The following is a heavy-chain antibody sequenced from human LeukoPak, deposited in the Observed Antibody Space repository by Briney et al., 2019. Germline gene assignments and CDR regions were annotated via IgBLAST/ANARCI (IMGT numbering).Heavy chain of an antibody. Sequence: GASVKVSCKASGYTFTSYDINWVRQAPGQGLEWMAWINPNSGVANSAQKFQGRITMTRDASFSTAYMELSRLRSDDTAMYYCARESVAVAGRGYLDYWGQGALVTVSS. J-gene: IGHJ4*02. CDR3: ARESVAVAGRGYLDY. CDR2: INPNSGVA. CDR1: GYTFTSYD. D-gene: IGHD6-19*01. V-gene: IGHV1-2*02.